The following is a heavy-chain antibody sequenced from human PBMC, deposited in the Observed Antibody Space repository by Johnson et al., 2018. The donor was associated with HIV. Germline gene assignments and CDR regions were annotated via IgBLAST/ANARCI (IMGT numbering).Heavy chain of an antibody. CDR2: IKQDGSEK. Sequence: VQLLESGGGLVQPGGSLRLSCAASGFTFSNYWMTWVRQAPGKGLEWVANIKQDGSEKYDVDSVKGRFTISRDNAKNSLYLQMKSLRVEDTAVYYCAKDKAGGWAFDIWGQGTMVTVSS. D-gene: IGHD6-19*01. J-gene: IGHJ3*02. CDR3: AKDKAGGWAFDI. CDR1: GFTFSNYW. V-gene: IGHV3-7*03.